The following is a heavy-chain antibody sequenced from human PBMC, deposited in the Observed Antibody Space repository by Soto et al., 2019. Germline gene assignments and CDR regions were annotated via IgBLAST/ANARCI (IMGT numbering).Heavy chain of an antibody. CDR2: INHSGST. CDR1: GGSFSGYY. Sequence: QVQLQQWGAGLLKPSETLSLTCAVYGGSFSGYYWSWIRQPPGKGLEWIGEINHSGSTNYNPSLKGRFTISVDTSKTQFSTKLSSVTAADTAVYYCARVTGRYYYGMDVWGPGTTVTVSS. J-gene: IGHJ6*02. CDR3: ARVTGRYYYGMDV. V-gene: IGHV4-34*01.